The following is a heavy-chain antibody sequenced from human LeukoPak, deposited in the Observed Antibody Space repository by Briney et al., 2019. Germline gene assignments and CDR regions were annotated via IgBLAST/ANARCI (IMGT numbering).Heavy chain of an antibody. CDR3: ARFYSTGIVGATTGDY. Sequence: GSVQVSSKASGYTFTSYDINWVRQATGQGLEWMGWMNPNSGNTGYAQKFQGRVTMTRNTSISTAYMELSSLRSEDTAVYYCARFYSTGIVGATTGDYWGQGTLVTVSS. CDR2: MNPNSGNT. D-gene: IGHD1-26*01. V-gene: IGHV1-8*01. CDR1: GYTFTSYD. J-gene: IGHJ4*02.